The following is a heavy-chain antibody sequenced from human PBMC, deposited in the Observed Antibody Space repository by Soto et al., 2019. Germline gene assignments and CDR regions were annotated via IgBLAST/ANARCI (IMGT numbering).Heavy chain of an antibody. CDR3: ARQDYYDSSGPPSWFDP. J-gene: IGHJ5*02. V-gene: IGHV3-73*01. D-gene: IGHD3-22*01. Sequence: VGSLRLSCAASGFTFSGSAMHWVRQASGKGLEWVGRIRSKANSYATAYAASVKGRFTISRDDSKNTAYLQMNSLKTEDTAVYYCARQDYYDSSGPPSWFDPWGQGTLVTVSS. CDR1: GFTFSGSA. CDR2: IRSKANSYAT.